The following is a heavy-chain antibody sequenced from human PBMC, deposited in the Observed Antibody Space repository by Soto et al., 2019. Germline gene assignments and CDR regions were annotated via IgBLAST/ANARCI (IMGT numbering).Heavy chain of an antibody. CDR2: IYYSGST. Sequence: PSETLSLTCTVSGGSISSYYWSWIRQPPGKGLEWIGYIYYSGSTNYNPSLKSRVTISVDTSKNQFSLKLSSVTAADTAVYYCARDSGITIFGVVTPRYYFDYWGQGTLVTVSS. CDR3: ARDSGITIFGVVTPRYYFDY. CDR1: GGSISSYY. D-gene: IGHD3-3*01. J-gene: IGHJ4*02. V-gene: IGHV4-59*01.